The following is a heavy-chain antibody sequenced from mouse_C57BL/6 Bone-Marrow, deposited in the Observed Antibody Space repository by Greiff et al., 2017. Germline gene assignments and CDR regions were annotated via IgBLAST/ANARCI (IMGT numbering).Heavy chain of an antibody. CDR2: IDPENGDT. J-gene: IGHJ4*01. V-gene: IGHV14-4*01. CDR1: GFNIKDDY. CDR3: TTRIYYYGSIYGAMDY. D-gene: IGHD1-1*01. Sequence: VQLQQSGAELVRPGASVKLSCTASGFNIKDDYMHWVKQRPEQGLEWIGWIDPENGDTEYASKFQGKATITADTSSNTAYLQLSSLTSEDTAVYYCTTRIYYYGSIYGAMDYWGQGTSVTVSS.